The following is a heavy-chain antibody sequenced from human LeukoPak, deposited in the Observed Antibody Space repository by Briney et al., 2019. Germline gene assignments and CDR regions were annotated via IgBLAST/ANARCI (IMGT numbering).Heavy chain of an antibody. CDR1: GYTLTELS. D-gene: IGHD2-2*01. J-gene: IGHJ4*02. CDR3: ATRGPSGSSSPYYFDY. V-gene: IGHV1-24*01. CDR2: FDPEDGET. Sequence: GASVKVSCKVSGYTLTELSMHWVRQAPGKGLEWMGGFDPEDGETIYAQKFQGRVTMTEDTSTDTAYIELSSLRSEDTAVYYCATRGPSGSSSPYYFDYWGQGTLVTVSS.